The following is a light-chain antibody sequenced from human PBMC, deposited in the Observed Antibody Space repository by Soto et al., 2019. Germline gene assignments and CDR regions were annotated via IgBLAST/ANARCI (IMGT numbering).Light chain of an antibody. V-gene: IGLV2-23*02. CDR2: ELN. Sequence: QSALTQPASVSGSPGQSITISCTGTSSDVGIYDLVSWYQQLPGKAPKLMIFELNKRPSGVSNRFSGSKSGNTASLTISGLQAEDEADYYCFSYAGTTTPAVFVGGTQLPVL. J-gene: IGLJ7*01. CDR1: SSDVGIYDL. CDR3: FSYAGTTTPAV.